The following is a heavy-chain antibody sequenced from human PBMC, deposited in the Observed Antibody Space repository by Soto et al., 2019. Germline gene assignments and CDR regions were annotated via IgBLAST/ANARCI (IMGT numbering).Heavy chain of an antibody. CDR2: IFSNDEK. CDR1: GFSLSNARMG. Sequence: QVTLKESGPVLVKPTETLTLTCTVSGFSLSNARMGVSWIRQPPGKALEWLAHIFSNDEKSYSTSLKSRLTISTDTSKSQVVLTMTNMDPVDTATYYCARIPFGSWAHTSPFTDTTWGQGTLVTVSS. CDR3: ARIPFGSWAHTSPFTDTT. D-gene: IGHD6-13*01. V-gene: IGHV2-26*01. J-gene: IGHJ5*02.